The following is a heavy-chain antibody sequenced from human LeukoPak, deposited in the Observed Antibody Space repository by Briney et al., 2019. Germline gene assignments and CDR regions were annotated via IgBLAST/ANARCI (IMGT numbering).Heavy chain of an antibody. J-gene: IGHJ5*02. D-gene: IGHD3-9*01. Sequence: ASVKVSCKASGGTFSSYAISWVRQAPGQGLEWMGGIIPIFGTANYAQKFQGRVTIIADESTSTAYMELSSLRSEDTAVYYCARAPNYDILTGYYTGNWFDPWGQGTLVTVSS. CDR2: IIPIFGTA. CDR3: ARAPNYDILTGYYTGNWFDP. V-gene: IGHV1-69*13. CDR1: GGTFSSYA.